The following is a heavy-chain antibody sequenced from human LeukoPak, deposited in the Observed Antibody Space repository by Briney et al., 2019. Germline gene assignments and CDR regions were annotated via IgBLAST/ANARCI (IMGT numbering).Heavy chain of an antibody. Sequence: GGSLRLSCAASGFTFSSYAMSWVRQAPGKGLEWVSAISGSGGNTYFADSVKGRFTISRDNSKNTLYLQMNSLRAEDTAVYYCAKVFNTLLWFGESFDYWGQGTLVTVSS. J-gene: IGHJ4*02. D-gene: IGHD3-10*01. V-gene: IGHV3-23*01. CDR1: GFTFSSYA. CDR2: ISGSGGNT. CDR3: AKVFNTLLWFGESFDY.